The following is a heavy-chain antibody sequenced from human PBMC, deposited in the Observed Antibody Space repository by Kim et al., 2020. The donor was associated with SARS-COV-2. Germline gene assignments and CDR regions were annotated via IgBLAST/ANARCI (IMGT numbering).Heavy chain of an antibody. V-gene: IGHV1-8*01. CDR3: ARGGTMVRGVPDY. Sequence: YAQKFQGRVTMTRNTSISTAYMELSSLRSEDTAVYYCARGGTMVRGVPDYWGQGTLVTVSS. J-gene: IGHJ4*02. D-gene: IGHD3-10*01.